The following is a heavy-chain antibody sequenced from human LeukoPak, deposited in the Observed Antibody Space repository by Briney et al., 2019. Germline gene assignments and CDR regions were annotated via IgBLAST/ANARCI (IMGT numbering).Heavy chain of an antibody. D-gene: IGHD6-13*01. Sequence: GGSLRLSCVDSGFTFSTYSMNWVRQAPGKGLEWVSSISSSSRYIYYADSMRGRFTISRDNAKNSLYMQMNSLKPEDTAVYYCARVVEAAAFDSWGQRTLVTVSS. J-gene: IGHJ4*02. CDR2: ISSSSRYI. CDR3: ARVVEAAAFDS. CDR1: GFTFSTYS. V-gene: IGHV3-21*06.